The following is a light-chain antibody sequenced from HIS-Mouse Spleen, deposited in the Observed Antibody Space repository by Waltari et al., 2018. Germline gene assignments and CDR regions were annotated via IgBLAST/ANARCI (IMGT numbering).Light chain of an antibody. V-gene: IGLV2-8*01. CDR2: EVS. Sequence: QSALTQPPSASGSPGPSVTISCTGTSSDVGCYTYLSWYQQHPGKAPKLMIYEVSKRPSGVPDRFSRSKSGNTASLTVSGLQAEDEADYYCSSYAGSNNWVFGGGTKLTVL. J-gene: IGLJ3*02. CDR1: SSDVGCYTY. CDR3: SSYAGSNNWV.